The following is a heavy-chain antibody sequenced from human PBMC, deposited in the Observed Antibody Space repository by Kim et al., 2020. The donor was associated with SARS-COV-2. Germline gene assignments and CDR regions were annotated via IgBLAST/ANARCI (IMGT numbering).Heavy chain of an antibody. CDR3: ARHLIAAAGTRPYYYYGMDV. CDR1: GYSFTSYW. J-gene: IGHJ6*02. CDR2: IYPGDSDT. V-gene: IGHV5-51*01. Sequence: GESLKISCKGSGYSFTSYWIGWVRQMPGKGLEWMGIIYPGDSDTRYSPSFQGQVTISADKSISTAYLQWSSPKASDTAMYYCARHLIAAAGTRPYYYYGMDVWGQGTTVTVSS. D-gene: IGHD6-13*01.